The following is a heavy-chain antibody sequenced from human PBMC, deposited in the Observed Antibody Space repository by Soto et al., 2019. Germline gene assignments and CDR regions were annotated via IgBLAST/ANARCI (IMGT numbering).Heavy chain of an antibody. J-gene: IGHJ6*02. CDR2: ISYDGSYR. D-gene: IGHD6-19*01. CDR1: GLILSKQG. Sequence: GGSLRLSCVASGLILSKQGNHWGRLVPGKGLEWVAVISYDGSYRFITDSVKGRFSISRDNSKNTLYLQMNSLRPEDAAVYSCAKDTEVYSSGWDPFFYAMDVWGRGTTVTVSS. V-gene: IGHV3-30*18. CDR3: AKDTEVYSSGWDPFFYAMDV.